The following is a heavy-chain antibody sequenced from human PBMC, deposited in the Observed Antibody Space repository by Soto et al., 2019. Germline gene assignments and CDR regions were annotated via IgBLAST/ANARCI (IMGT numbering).Heavy chain of an antibody. CDR3: AKRDVSGGPRGAPFDY. CDR1: GFTFSSYS. J-gene: IGHJ4*01. CDR2: ISGSGGNT. Sequence: GGSLRLSCAASGFTFSSYSMNWVRQAPGKGLEWVSSISGSGGNTYYADSVKGRFTISRDNSKNTLFFQMNSLRVEDTAIYYCAKRDVSGGPRGAPFDYWGPGTLVTVSS. V-gene: IGHV3-23*01. D-gene: IGHD2-15*01.